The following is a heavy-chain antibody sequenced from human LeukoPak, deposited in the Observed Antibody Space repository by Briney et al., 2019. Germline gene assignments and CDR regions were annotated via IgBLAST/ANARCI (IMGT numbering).Heavy chain of an antibody. CDR2: ISYDGSNK. J-gene: IGHJ4*02. CDR3: ARDLGADDSSGLTRDY. Sequence: PGGSLRLSCAASGFTFSSYGMHWVRQAPGKGLEWVAVISYDGSNKYYADSVKGRFTISRDNSKNTLYLQMNSLRAEDTAVYYCARDLGADDSSGLTRDYWGQGTLVTVSS. D-gene: IGHD3-22*01. V-gene: IGHV3-30*03. CDR1: GFTFSSYG.